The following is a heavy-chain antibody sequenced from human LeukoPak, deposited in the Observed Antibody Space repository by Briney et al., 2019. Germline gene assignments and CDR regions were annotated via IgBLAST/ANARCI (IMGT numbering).Heavy chain of an antibody. V-gene: IGHV4-59*01. J-gene: IGHJ4*02. Sequence: SETLSLTCTVSGGSISSYYWSWIRQPPGKGLEWIGYIYYSGSTNYNPSLKSRVTISVDTSKNHFSLKLSSVTAADTAVYYCAKNNMWGFFDYWGQGTPVTVSS. CDR1: GGSISSYY. CDR2: IYYSGST. CDR3: AKNNMWGFFDY. D-gene: IGHD1/OR15-1a*01.